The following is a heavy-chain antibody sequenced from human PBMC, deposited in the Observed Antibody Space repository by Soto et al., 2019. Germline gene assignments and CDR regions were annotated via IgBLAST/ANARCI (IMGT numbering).Heavy chain of an antibody. D-gene: IGHD4-4*01. CDR3: ARDGSNKPGFYYGMDA. CDR1: GFTFSSNG. J-gene: IGHJ6*02. V-gene: IGHV3-33*01. CDR2: IWSDGSNK. Sequence: QVQLVESGGGVVQPGRSLRLSCAASGFTFSSNGMHWVRQAPGKGLEWVASIWSDGSNKYSADSVKGRFTISRDNSKNTLYLQMESLRAVDTAVYYCARDGSNKPGFYYGMDAWGQGTTVSVSS.